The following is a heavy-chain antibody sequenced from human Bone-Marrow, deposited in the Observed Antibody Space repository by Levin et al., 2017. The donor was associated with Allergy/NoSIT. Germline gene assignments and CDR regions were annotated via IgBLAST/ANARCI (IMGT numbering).Heavy chain of an antibody. CDR3: ALGYRTGLRAFDI. Sequence: GGSLRLSCADSDFTLNNSNMNWVRQAPGKGLEWVASFYFSGSYMYYADSVKGRFTISRDNAKNSLSLQMNSLRVEDTAVYYCALGYRTGLRAFDIWGQGTMVTVSS. D-gene: IGHD2-8*02. V-gene: IGHV3-21*06. CDR1: DFTLNNSN. J-gene: IGHJ3*02. CDR2: FYFSGSYM.